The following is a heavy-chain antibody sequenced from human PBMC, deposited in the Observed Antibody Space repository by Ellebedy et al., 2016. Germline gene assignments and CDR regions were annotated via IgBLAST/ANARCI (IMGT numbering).Heavy chain of an antibody. CDR2: FDGSGGST. CDR3: AKGIPLSGYDAFFDC. V-gene: IGHV3-23*01. Sequence: GESLKISXAASGFIFSSYAMNWVRQAPGKGLEWVSTFDGSGGSTYYAESVKGRFTISRDNSKNTLYLQMNSLRVEDTAVYYCAKGIPLSGYDAFFDCWGQGALVTVSS. CDR1: GFIFSSYA. D-gene: IGHD5-12*01. J-gene: IGHJ4*02.